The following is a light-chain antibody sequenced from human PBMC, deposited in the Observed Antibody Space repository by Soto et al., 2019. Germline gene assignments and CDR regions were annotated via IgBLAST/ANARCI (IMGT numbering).Light chain of an antibody. J-gene: IGKJ1*01. CDR2: GAS. V-gene: IGKV3-15*01. CDR3: QQYNNWPQT. CDR1: QSVSAN. Sequence: EIVMTQSPATLSVSPGERATLSCRASQSVSANLAWYQQKPGQAPRLLIYGASTRATGIPARFSGSGSGTDFTLTNSCLQSEDFAVYCCQQYNNWPQTFGQGTKVEIK.